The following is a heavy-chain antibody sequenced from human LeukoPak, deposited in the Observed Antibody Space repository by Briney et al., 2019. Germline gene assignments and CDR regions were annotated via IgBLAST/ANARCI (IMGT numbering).Heavy chain of an antibody. CDR2: ILYTGRT. Sequence: SETLSLTCTVSGDSISSSRFYWAWIRQPPGKGLEWIGSILYTGRTFYNPSLKSRVTISVDTSKNQFSLRLGSVTASDTAVYYCARRDVGATIDYWGQGTLVTVSS. CDR3: ARRDVGATIDY. V-gene: IGHV4-39*01. CDR1: GDSISSSRFY. D-gene: IGHD1-26*01. J-gene: IGHJ4*02.